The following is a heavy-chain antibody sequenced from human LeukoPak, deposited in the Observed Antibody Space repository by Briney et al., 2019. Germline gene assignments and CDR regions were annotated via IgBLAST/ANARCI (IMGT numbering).Heavy chain of an antibody. CDR2: INPNSGGT. Sequence: ASVKVSCKASGYTFTGYYTHWVRQAPGQGLEWMGWINPNSGGTNYAQKFQGRVTMTRDTSISTAYMELSRLRSDDTAVYYCAEGYSSGLSYFDYWGQGTLVTVSS. V-gene: IGHV1-2*02. CDR3: AEGYSSGLSYFDY. D-gene: IGHD6-19*01. J-gene: IGHJ4*02. CDR1: GYTFTGYY.